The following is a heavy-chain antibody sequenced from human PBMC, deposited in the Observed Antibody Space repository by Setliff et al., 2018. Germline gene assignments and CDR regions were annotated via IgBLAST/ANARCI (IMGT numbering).Heavy chain of an antibody. J-gene: IGHJ6*03. V-gene: IGHV5-51*01. CDR3: ARQIGSSLSHFYYYMDV. CDR1: GYNFASYW. CDR2: IYPDDSDT. D-gene: IGHD6-19*01. Sequence: PGESLKISCKGSGYNFASYWIAWVRQMPGKGLGWMGIIYPDDSDTRYSPSFQGQVTISADKSISTAYLQWSSLKASDTAMYYCARQIGSSLSHFYYYMDVWGKGTTVTVSS.